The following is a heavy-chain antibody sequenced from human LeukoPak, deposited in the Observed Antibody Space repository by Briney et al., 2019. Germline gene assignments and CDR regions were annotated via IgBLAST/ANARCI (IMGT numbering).Heavy chain of an antibody. D-gene: IGHD6-19*01. CDR2: IYPDDSDT. CDR1: GYGFTSYW. CDR3: ARHPSYTSGWPLDY. J-gene: IGHJ4*02. Sequence: GESLKISCKGSGYGFTSYWIGWVRQMPGRGLEWMGIIYPDDSDTKYSPSFQGQVTISADKSINTTYLQWSSLKASDTAMYYCARHPSYTSGWPLDYWGQGTLVTVSS. V-gene: IGHV5-51*01.